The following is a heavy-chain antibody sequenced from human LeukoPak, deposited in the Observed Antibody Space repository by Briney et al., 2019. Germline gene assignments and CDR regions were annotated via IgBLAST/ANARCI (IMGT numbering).Heavy chain of an antibody. D-gene: IGHD2-15*01. Sequence: GASLQISCKASGCSFTSYWIGWVRRLPGKGLEWMGIIYPGDSDTRYSPSFKGQVTISADKPISTAYLQWSCLTASDTAMYYCARLLGYCSGGSCSRPSGLAGAFDPWGQGTLVTVSS. CDR1: GCSFTSYW. CDR2: IYPGDSDT. V-gene: IGHV5-51*01. J-gene: IGHJ5*02. CDR3: ARLLGYCSGGSCSRPSGLAGAFDP.